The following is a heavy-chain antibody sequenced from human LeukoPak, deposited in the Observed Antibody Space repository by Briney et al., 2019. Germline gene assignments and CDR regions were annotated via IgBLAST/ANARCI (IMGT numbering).Heavy chain of an antibody. J-gene: IGHJ5*02. CDR1: GYTFPNYD. D-gene: IGHD3-16*02. V-gene: IGHV1-8*03. CDR2: MNPNTGNT. CDR3: ARGHVIPGENWLDP. Sequence: GASVKVSCKASGYTFPNYDIYWVRHAAGQGLERMGWMNPNTGNTITAQKFQARVTFSSDTSITTAYMELSSLTSDDTAVYYCARGHVIPGENWLDPWGQGTLVTVSS.